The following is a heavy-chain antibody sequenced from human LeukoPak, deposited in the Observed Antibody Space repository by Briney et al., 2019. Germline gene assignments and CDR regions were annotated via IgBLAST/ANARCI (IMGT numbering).Heavy chain of an antibody. Sequence: GSLRLSCAASGFTFSSYSMNWVRQAPGKGLEWVSYISGSGNTIDYADSVKGRFTISRDNAKNSLYLQMVSLRAEDTAVYYCARLRGYSYGYGDYWGQGTLVTVSS. D-gene: IGHD5-18*01. V-gene: IGHV3-48*04. CDR2: ISGSGNTI. J-gene: IGHJ4*02. CDR1: GFTFSSYS. CDR3: ARLRGYSYGYGDY.